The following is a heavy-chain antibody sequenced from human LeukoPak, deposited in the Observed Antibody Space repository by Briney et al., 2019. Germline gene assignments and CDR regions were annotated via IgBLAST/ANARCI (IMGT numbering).Heavy chain of an antibody. D-gene: IGHD6-19*01. J-gene: IGHJ4*02. CDR1: GFTFDDYA. CDR2: ISWNSGSI. V-gene: IGHV3-9*01. Sequence: PGGSLRLSCAASGFTFDDYAMHWARQAPGKGLEWVSGISWNSGSIGYADSVKGRFTISRDNAKNSLYLQMNSLRAEDTALYYCAKDIGSIAVAGNPFDYWGQGTLVTVSS. CDR3: AKDIGSIAVAGNPFDY.